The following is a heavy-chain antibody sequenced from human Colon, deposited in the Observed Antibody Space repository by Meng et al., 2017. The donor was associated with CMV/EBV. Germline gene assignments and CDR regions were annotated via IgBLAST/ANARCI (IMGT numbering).Heavy chain of an antibody. J-gene: IGHJ4*02. V-gene: IGHV3-21*01. CDR1: GLPFSDYG. CDR3: TRLGTIVTGFDY. Sequence: GESLKISCAGSGLPFSDYGMNWVRQAPGKGLEWVASITTFSTGGAVYYADSVKGRFTISRDNAKKSLYLQMSSLGADDTAIYYCTRLGTIVTGFDYWGQGTLVTVSS. CDR2: ITTFSTGGAV. D-gene: IGHD4/OR15-4a*01.